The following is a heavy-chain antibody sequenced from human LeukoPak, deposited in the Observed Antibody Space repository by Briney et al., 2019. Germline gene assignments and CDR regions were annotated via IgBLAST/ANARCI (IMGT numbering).Heavy chain of an antibody. CDR1: GYTFTSND. CDR3: ARGGCSGGSCPKSGNWFDP. CDR2: MNPNSGNT. Sequence: ASVKVSCKASGYTFTSNDINWVRQATGQGLEWMGWMNPNSGNTGYAQKFQGRVTMTRNTSISTAYMKLSSLRSEDTAVYYCARGGCSGGSCPKSGNWFDPWGQGTLVTVSS. D-gene: IGHD2-15*01. J-gene: IGHJ5*02. V-gene: IGHV1-8*01.